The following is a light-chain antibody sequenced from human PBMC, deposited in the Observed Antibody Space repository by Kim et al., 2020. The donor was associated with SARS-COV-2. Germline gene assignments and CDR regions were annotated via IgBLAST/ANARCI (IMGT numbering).Light chain of an antibody. J-gene: IGLJ3*02. Sequence: NFMLTRHHSVSESPGKTVTISCTRSSGSIASNYVQWYQQRPGSSPTTVIYEDNQRPSGVPDRFSGSIDSSSNSASLTISGLKTEDEADYYCQSYDSSNWVFGGGTQLTVL. V-gene: IGLV6-57*01. CDR1: SGSIASNY. CDR2: EDN. CDR3: QSYDSSNWV.